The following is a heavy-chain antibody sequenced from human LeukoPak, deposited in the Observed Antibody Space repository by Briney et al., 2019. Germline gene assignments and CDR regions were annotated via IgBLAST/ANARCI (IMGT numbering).Heavy chain of an antibody. CDR2: IYYSGIT. CDR3: ARATVGENYYYGMDV. V-gene: IGHV4-39*01. Sequence: PAETLSLTCAVSDGAVTNSNYDGGWIRQSPGKGLEWIGSIYYSGITHYNPSLKRRVTIPVDTSKNQVSLELGSVTAADTAVYHCARATVGENYYYGMDVWGQGTTVTVSS. D-gene: IGHD1-26*01. CDR1: DGAVTNSNYD. J-gene: IGHJ6*02.